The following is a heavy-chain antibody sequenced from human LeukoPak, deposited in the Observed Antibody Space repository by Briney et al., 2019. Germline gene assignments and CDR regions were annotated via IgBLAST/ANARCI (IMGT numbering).Heavy chain of an antibody. Sequence: GGSLRLSCAASGFAFSTYGMHWVRQAPGKGLEWVSVIWFDGSTQYYTDSVKGRFTISRDNSKNTLFLQMNSLRAEDTAVYYCARDFQIRGVMVFDYWGQGSLVTVSS. V-gene: IGHV3-33*01. J-gene: IGHJ4*02. CDR3: ARDFQIRGVMVFDY. D-gene: IGHD3-10*01. CDR1: GFAFSTYG. CDR2: IWFDGSTQ.